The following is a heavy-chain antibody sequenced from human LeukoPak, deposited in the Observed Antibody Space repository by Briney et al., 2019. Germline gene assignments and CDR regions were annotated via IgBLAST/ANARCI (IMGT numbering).Heavy chain of an antibody. CDR2: ISGSGGST. D-gene: IGHD3-22*01. J-gene: IGHJ4*02. Sequence: QAGGSLRLSCAASGFTFSSYAMSWVRQAPGKGLEWVSGISGSGGSTYYADSVKGRFTISRDNSKKTLYLQMNSLRAEDTAVYYCAGGHSSGYYPIDYWGQGTLVTVSS. CDR1: GFTFSSYA. V-gene: IGHV3-23*01. CDR3: AGGHSSGYYPIDY.